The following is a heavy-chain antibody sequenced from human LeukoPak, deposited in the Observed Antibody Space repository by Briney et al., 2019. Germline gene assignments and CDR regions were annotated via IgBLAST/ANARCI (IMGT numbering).Heavy chain of an antibody. D-gene: IGHD5-12*01. V-gene: IGHV1-69*01. CDR1: GGTFSSYA. J-gene: IGHJ6*03. CDR2: IIPIFGTA. Sequence: GASVKVSCKASGGTFSSYAISWVRQAPGQGLEWMGGIIPIFGTANYAQKFQGRVTITADESTSTAYMELSSLRSEDTAVYYCARVNSGYDNYYYYYMDVWGKGTTVTASS. CDR3: ARVNSGYDNYYYYYMDV.